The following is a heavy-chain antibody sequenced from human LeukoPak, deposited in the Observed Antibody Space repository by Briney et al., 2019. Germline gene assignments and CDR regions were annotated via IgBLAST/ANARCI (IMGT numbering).Heavy chain of an antibody. CDR2: ISWKGGSI. CDR3: AKARRDGYNSWGIFDY. D-gene: IGHD5-24*01. J-gene: IGHJ4*02. Sequence: PGRSLRFSCAASGFTFDNYAMHWVRQPPGKGLEWGSGISWKGGSIGYADSVKGRFTISRDNAKNSLYLQMNSLRAEDMALYYCAKARRDGYNSWGIFDYWGQGTLVTVSS. V-gene: IGHV3-9*03. CDR1: GFTFDNYA.